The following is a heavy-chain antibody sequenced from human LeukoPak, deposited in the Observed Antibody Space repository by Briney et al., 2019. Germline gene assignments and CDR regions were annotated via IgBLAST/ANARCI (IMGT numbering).Heavy chain of an antibody. J-gene: IGHJ5*02. CDR3: AREDGFDGAPYLIGP. CDR2: INPNSGGT. Sequence: ASVKVSCKTSGYTFTDYYLHWVRQAPGQGLEWMGWINPNSGGTSSAQKFQGRVTMTRDTSIATVYMEVTWLTSDDTAIYYCAREDGFDGAPYLIGPWGQGTLVTVSS. D-gene: IGHD2-21*01. V-gene: IGHV1-2*02. CDR1: GYTFTDYY.